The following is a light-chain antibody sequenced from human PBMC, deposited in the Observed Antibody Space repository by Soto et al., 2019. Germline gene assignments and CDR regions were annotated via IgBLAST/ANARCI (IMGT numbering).Light chain of an antibody. CDR3: QQNGSLPIT. CDR2: CAS. J-gene: IGKJ5*01. CDR1: QSFGGAT. V-gene: IGKV3-20*01. Sequence: EIVLAQSPGTLSLSPGERATLSCRASQSFGGATLAWFQQKPGQSPRLLIYCASNRATGIPDRFSGSGSGTDFTLTISRLEPEDFVVYYCQQNGSLPITFGQGTRLEIK.